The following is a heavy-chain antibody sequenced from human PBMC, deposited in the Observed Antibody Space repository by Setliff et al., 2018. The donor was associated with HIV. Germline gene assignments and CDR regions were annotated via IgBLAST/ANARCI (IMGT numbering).Heavy chain of an antibody. D-gene: IGHD1-20*01. CDR1: GYTFTSYG. V-gene: IGHV1-18*02. Sequence: ASVKVSCKASGYTFTSYGISWVRQAPGQGLEWMGWISTYNGNTNYAQKLQGRVTMTTDTSTTTAYMELRSLKSDDTANNALYMQMNSLRAEDTAVYYCARGYNWNSGGMDVWGQGTTVTVSS. CDR2: ISTYNGNT. J-gene: IGHJ6*02. CDR3: YMQMNSLRAEDTAVYYCARGYNWNSGGMDV.